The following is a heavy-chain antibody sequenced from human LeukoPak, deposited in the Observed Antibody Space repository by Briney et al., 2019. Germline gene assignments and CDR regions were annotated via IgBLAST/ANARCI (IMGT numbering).Heavy chain of an antibody. J-gene: IGHJ4*02. D-gene: IGHD2-15*01. CDR1: GDRVSSNSAA. CDR3: AREEGYDFDY. CDR2: TYYRSKGYN. Sequence: SQTLSLTCAISGDRVSSNSAAWNWIRQSPSRGLEWLGRTYYRSKGYNDYAVSVKSQTTITPDTSKNQFSLQLNSVTPEDTAVYYCAREEGYDFDYWGQGTLVTVSS. V-gene: IGHV6-1*01.